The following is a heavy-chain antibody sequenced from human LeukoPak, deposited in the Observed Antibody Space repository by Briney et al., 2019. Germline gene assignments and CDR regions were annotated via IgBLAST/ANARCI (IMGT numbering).Heavy chain of an antibody. Sequence: GASVKVSCKASGYTFTGYYVHWVRQAPGQGLEWMGWISPDSGRTNFAQNFQGRVTMTRDTSISTAYMELSRLTYDDTAVYYCARQSGLAVAGCPDYWGQGTLVTVSS. J-gene: IGHJ4*02. CDR3: ARQSGLAVAGCPDY. CDR1: GYTFTGYY. CDR2: ISPDSGRT. D-gene: IGHD6-19*01. V-gene: IGHV1-2*02.